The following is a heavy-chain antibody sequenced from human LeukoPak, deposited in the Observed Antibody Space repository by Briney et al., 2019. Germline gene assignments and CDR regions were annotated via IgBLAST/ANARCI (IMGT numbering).Heavy chain of an antibody. Sequence: GGSLRLSCEVSGFIFHYYKMNWVRQAPGKGLEWVGFIRSKAYGETADYAASVKGRFTISRDDSKAIAYLQMNSLKTEDTAVYHCTRDRGAYNLYDYWGQGTLVTVSS. CDR3: TRDRGAYNLYDY. D-gene: IGHD1-1*01. J-gene: IGHJ4*02. CDR2: IRSKAYGETA. CDR1: GFIFHYYK. V-gene: IGHV3-49*04.